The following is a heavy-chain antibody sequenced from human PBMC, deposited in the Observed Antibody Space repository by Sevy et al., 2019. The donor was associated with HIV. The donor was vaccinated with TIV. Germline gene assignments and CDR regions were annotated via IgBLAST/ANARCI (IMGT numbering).Heavy chain of an antibody. CDR3: ARDRGEILSSAFDY. J-gene: IGHJ4*02. CDR1: GFSFSDYR. CDR2: ISYDGRNNK. Sequence: GGSLRLSCAASGFSFSDYRMHWVRQAPGKGLEWVAVISYDGRNNKYNADSVKGRLTISRDNSKNTRYLQMNSLRAEDTAIYYCARDRGEILSSAFDYWGQGTLVTFSS. V-gene: IGHV3-30*03. D-gene: IGHD3-16*01.